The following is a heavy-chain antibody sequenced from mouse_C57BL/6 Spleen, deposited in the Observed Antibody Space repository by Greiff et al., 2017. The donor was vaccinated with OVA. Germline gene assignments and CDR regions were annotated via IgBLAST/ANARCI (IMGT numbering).Heavy chain of an antibody. J-gene: IGHJ4*01. D-gene: IGHD4-1*01. CDR1: GYTFTSYW. CDR3: ARRNWDEGYYAMDY. V-gene: IGHV1-61*01. CDR2: IYPSDSET. Sequence: QVQLQQPGAELVRPGSSVKLSCKASGYTFTSYWMDWVKQRPGQGLEWIGNIYPSDSETHYNQKFKDKATLTVDKSSSTAYMQLSSLTSEDSAVYYCARRNWDEGYYAMDYWGQGTSVTVSS.